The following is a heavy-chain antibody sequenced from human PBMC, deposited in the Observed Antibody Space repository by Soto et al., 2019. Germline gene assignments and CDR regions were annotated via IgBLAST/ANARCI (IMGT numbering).Heavy chain of an antibody. J-gene: IGHJ4*02. CDR3: AKESLDYFDSGRFYAPAFDH. CDR2: ISFDGRDI. D-gene: IGHD3-10*01. CDR1: GFTFSSFA. V-gene: IGHV3-30*18. Sequence: QVQLVESGGGVVHPGTSLRLSCVTSGFTFSSFAMDWVRQAPGKGLEWVAAISFDGRDISYRESVKGRFTISRDKFKNTVYLQMNSLRPEDTAVCYCAKESLDYFDSGRFYAPAFDHWGQGTLVTVSS.